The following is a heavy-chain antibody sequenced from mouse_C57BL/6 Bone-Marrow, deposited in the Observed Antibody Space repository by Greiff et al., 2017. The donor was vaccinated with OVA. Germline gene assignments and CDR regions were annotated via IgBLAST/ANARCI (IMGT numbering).Heavy chain of an antibody. J-gene: IGHJ1*03. CDR2: IYPRSGNT. Sequence: VQLQQSGAELARPGASVKLSCKASGYTFTSYGISWVKQRTGQGLEWIGEIYPRSGNTYYNEKFKGKATLTADKSSSTAYMEIRSLTSEDSAVYFCAGITTVDWYFDVWGTGTTVTVSS. V-gene: IGHV1-81*01. CDR1: GYTFTSYG. CDR3: AGITTVDWYFDV. D-gene: IGHD1-1*01.